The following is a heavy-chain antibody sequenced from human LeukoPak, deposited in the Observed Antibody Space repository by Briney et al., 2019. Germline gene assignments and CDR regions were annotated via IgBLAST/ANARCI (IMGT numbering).Heavy chain of an antibody. V-gene: IGHV1-2*02. Sequence: ASVKVSCKASGYTXTGYFIYWVRQAPGQGLEWMGWINPNSGGTNYAQKFKGRVIMTRDTSISTAYMELSRLRSDDTAVYYCASGSSVAARSEIYYSDYWGQGTLVTVSS. J-gene: IGHJ4*02. D-gene: IGHD6-6*01. CDR1: GYTXTGYF. CDR2: INPNSGGT. CDR3: ASGSSVAARSEIYYSDY.